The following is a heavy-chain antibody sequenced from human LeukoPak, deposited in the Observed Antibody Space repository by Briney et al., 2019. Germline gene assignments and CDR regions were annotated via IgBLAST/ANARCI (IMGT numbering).Heavy chain of an antibody. CDR2: IYYSGST. D-gene: IGHD1-1*01. CDR1: GGSISSSSYY. V-gene: IGHV4-39*07. Sequence: SQTLSLTCTVSGGSISSSSYYWGWLRQSPGKGLEGIAHIYYSGSTYYNPSLKGRVTISVDTSKNQFSLKLSSVTAADTAVYCWARGYGFYFDYWGQGTPVTVCS. J-gene: IGHJ4*02. CDR3: ARGYGFYFDY.